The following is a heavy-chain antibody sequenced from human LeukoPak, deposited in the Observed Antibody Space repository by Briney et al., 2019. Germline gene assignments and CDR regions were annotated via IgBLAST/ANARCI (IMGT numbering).Heavy chain of an antibody. V-gene: IGHV3-21*01. D-gene: IGHD3-22*01. CDR1: GFTFRTHT. J-gene: IGHJ1*01. CDR2: IGDRVDSE. CDR3: ARARHTMIVGWDFQH. Sequence: GGSLRLSCLTSGFTFRTHTMNWVRQAPGKGLEWVSSIGDRVDSEFYADSVKGRFTISRDNAKNTLYLQMNSLRAEDTAVYYCARARHTMIVGWDFQHWGQGTLVTVSS.